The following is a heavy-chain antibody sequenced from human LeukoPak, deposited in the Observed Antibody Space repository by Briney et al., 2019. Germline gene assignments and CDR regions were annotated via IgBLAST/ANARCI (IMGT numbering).Heavy chain of an antibody. CDR1: GGSISSGDYY. CDR3: ASKSLYGDYALDY. D-gene: IGHD4-17*01. J-gene: IGHJ4*02. CDR2: IYYSGST. Sequence: SQTLSLTCTVSGGSISSGDYYWSWIRQPPGKGLEWIGYIYYSGSTYYNPSLKSRVTISIDTSKNQFSLKLSSVTAADTAVYYCASKSLYGDYALDYWGQGTLVTVSS. V-gene: IGHV4-30-4*01.